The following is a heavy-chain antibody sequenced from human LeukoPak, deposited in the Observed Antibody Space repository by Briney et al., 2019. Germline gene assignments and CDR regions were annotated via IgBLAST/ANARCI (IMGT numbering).Heavy chain of an antibody. CDR1: GFTFSSYA. CDR3: AKDAPGQWLAEWWFDP. CDR2: ISGSGGST. Sequence: GGSLRLSCAASGFTFSSYAMSWVRQAPGKGLEWVSAISGSGGSTYYADSVKGRFTISRDNSKNTLYLQMNSLRAEDTAVYYCAKDAPGQWLAEWWFDPWGQGTLVTVSS. V-gene: IGHV3-23*01. D-gene: IGHD6-19*01. J-gene: IGHJ5*02.